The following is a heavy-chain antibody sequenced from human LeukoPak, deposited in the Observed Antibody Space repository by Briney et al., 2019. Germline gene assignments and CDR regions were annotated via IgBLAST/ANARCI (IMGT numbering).Heavy chain of an antibody. Sequence: GGSLRLSCAASGFPFSTYAMSWVRRAPGEGLQWVSPINSRGDTAYYADSVKGRFAVSRDNSKNTLSLQMDSLRVEDTAVYYCAKGAGSNWFDPWGQGTLVTVSS. D-gene: IGHD3-10*01. CDR3: AKGAGSNWFDP. CDR1: GFPFSTYA. CDR2: INSRGDTA. V-gene: IGHV3-23*01. J-gene: IGHJ5*02.